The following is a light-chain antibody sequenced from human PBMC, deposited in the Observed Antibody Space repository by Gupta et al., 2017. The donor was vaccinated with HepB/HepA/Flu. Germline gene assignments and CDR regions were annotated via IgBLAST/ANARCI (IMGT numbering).Light chain of an antibody. J-gene: IGLJ2*01. CDR1: SSDVGSYNL. CDR3: CSYAGSSTLV. CDR2: DVS. Sequence: QSALPQPASVSGSPGPSITISCTGTSSDVGSYNLVSWYQQHPGKARKLMIYDVSKRPSGVSNRFSGSKSGDTASLTISGLQAEDEADYHCCSYAGSSTLVFGGGIKLTVL. V-gene: IGLV2-23*02.